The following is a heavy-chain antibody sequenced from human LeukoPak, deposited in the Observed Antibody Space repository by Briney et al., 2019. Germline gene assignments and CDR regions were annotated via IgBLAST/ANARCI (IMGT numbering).Heavy chain of an antibody. CDR1: GFTFSDYY. J-gene: IGHJ4*02. V-gene: IGHV3-11*01. CDR3: ARVGAAHTRDFDY. Sequence: GGSLGLSCAASGFTFSDYYMSWIRQAPGKGLEWVSYISSSGSTIYYADSVKGRFTISRDNAKNSLYLQMNSLRAEDTAVYYCARVGAAHTRDFDYWGQGTLVTVSS. D-gene: IGHD6-6*01. CDR2: ISSSGSTI.